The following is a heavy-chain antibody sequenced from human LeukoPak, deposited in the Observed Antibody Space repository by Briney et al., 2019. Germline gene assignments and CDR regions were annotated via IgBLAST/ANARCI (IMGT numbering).Heavy chain of an antibody. CDR3: AREEGRWLHSIDY. Sequence: SETLSLTCAVSGGSISISNWWSWVRQPPGKGLEWIGEIYHSGSTNYNPSLKSRVTISVDKSKNQFSLKLSSVTAADTAVYYCAREEGRWLHSIDYWGQGTLVAVSS. V-gene: IGHV4-4*02. CDR1: GGSISISNW. D-gene: IGHD5-24*01. J-gene: IGHJ4*02. CDR2: IYHSGST.